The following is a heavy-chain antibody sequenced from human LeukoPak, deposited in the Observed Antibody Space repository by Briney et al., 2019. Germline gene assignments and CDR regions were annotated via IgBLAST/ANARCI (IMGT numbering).Heavy chain of an antibody. V-gene: IGHV4-34*01. CDR2: INHSGST. Sequence: SETLSLTCAVYGGSFSGYYWSWIRRPPGKGLEWIGEINHSGSTNYNPSLKSRVTISVDTSKNQFSLKLSSVTAADTAVYYCARGCIAVAGIDYWGQGTLVTVSS. CDR3: ARGCIAVAGIDY. CDR1: GGSFSGYY. J-gene: IGHJ4*02. D-gene: IGHD6-19*01.